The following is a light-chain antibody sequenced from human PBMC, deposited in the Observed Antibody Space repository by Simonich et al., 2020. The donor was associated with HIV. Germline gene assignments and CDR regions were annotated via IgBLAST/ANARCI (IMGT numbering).Light chain of an antibody. J-gene: IGKJ1*01. V-gene: IGKV4-1*01. CDR3: QQYYITPQT. Sequence: DIVMTQSPDSLAVSLGERATINCKPSQSVLYSSNNKNYLACYQQKPGQPPNLLIYWASTRTAVVPDRFSGSGSETDFTLTISSLQVEDVAVYYCQQYYITPQTFGQGTKVEIK. CDR1: QSVLYSSNNKNY. CDR2: WAS.